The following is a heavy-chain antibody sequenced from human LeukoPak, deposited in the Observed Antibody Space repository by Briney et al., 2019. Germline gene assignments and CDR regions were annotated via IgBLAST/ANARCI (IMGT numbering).Heavy chain of an antibody. CDR1: GGSISSYY. J-gene: IGHJ4*02. V-gene: IGHV4-59*08. D-gene: IGHD1-26*01. CDR2: IYYSGGT. Sequence: PSETLSLTCTVSGGSISSYYWSWIRQPPGKGLEWIGYIYYSGGTNYNPSLKSRVTISVDTSKNQFSLKLSSVTAANTAVYYCARHESGSYYYFDYWGQGTLVTVSS. CDR3: ARHESGSYYYFDY.